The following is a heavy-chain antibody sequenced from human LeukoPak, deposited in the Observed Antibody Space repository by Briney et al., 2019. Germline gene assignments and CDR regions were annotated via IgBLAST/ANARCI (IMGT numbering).Heavy chain of an antibody. D-gene: IGHD3-16*01. J-gene: IGHJ3*02. V-gene: IGHV3-53*01. Sequence: PRGSLRLSCAASGFTVSSNYMSWVRQAPGKGLEWVSVIYSGGNTYSADSVKGRFTISRDNSKNTLYLQMNSLRGEDTAVYYCARDGGIDAFDIWGQGTMVTVSS. CDR1: GFTVSSNY. CDR2: IYSGGNT. CDR3: ARDGGIDAFDI.